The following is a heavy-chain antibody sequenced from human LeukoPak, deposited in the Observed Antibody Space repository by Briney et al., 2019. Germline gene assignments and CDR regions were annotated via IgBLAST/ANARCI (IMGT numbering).Heavy chain of an antibody. D-gene: IGHD6-13*01. CDR2: ISYDGSNK. CDR1: GFTFNSYA. J-gene: IGHJ4*02. Sequence: GGSLRLSCAASGFTFNSYAMHWVRQAPGMGLEWVAVISYDGSNKYYADSVKGRFTISRDNSKNTLFLQMNSLRADDTAVYYCARDRAAAAGTADYWGQGTLVTVSS. CDR3: ARDRAAAAGTADY. V-gene: IGHV3-30-3*01.